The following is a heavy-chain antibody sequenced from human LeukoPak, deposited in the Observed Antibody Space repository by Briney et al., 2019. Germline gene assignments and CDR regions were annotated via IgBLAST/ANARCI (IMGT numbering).Heavy chain of an antibody. V-gene: IGHV3-9*01. CDR3: AKDAAFYYYYMDV. Sequence: PGGSLRLSCAASGFTFDDYAMHWVRHAPGKGLEWVSGISWNSGSTGYADSVKGRFTISRDNAKNSLYLQMNSLRAEDTALYYCAKDAAFYYYYMDVWGKGTTVTVSS. CDR2: ISWNSGST. J-gene: IGHJ6*03. CDR1: GFTFDDYA. D-gene: IGHD2-15*01.